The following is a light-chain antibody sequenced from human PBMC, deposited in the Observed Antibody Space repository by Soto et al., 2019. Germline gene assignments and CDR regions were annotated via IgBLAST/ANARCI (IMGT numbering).Light chain of an antibody. CDR2: DAS. J-gene: IGKJ1*01. V-gene: IGKV1-5*01. Sequence: IQVTQTPSSLSASVGDRVTITCRASQIISTYLNWYQQRAGLAPRLLIYDASTLESGVPSRFSGSGSGTEFTLTITSLQPDDVATYYCQQYDTYSWTFGQGTKVDIK. CDR3: QQYDTYSWT. CDR1: QIISTY.